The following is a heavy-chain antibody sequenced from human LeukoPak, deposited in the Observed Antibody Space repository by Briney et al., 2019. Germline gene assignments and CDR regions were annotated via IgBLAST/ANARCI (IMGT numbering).Heavy chain of an antibody. J-gene: IGHJ4*02. CDR2: IYYSGST. Sequence: IPSETLSLTCTVSGGSISSSYGGWIRQPPGKGMEWVGYIYYSGSTNYNPSLKSRVTISVDTAKNQFSMKLSSVTAADTAVYYCARLSVVAAGIPGIYFDYWGQGTLVTVSS. CDR3: ARLSVVAAGIPGIYFDY. D-gene: IGHD2-2*02. V-gene: IGHV4-59*08. CDR1: GGSISSSY.